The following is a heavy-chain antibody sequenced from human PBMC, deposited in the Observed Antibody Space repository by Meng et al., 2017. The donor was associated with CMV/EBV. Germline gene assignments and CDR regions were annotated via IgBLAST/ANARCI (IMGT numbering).Heavy chain of an antibody. Sequence: GESLKISCAASGFTFSSYAMHWVRQAPGKGLEWVAVIPYDGSNKYYADSVKGRFTISRDNSKNTLYLQMNSLRAEDTAVYYCASITALGMDVWGQGTTVTVSS. V-gene: IGHV3-30*04. CDR2: IPYDGSNK. CDR3: ASITALGMDV. J-gene: IGHJ6*02. CDR1: GFTFSSYA. D-gene: IGHD5-18*01.